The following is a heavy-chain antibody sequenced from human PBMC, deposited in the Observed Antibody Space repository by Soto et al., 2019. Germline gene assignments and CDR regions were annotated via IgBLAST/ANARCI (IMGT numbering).Heavy chain of an antibody. J-gene: IGHJ4*02. CDR1: GFTFSMHS. CDR3: ANGANPFTNTLVALIFDY. Sequence: GGSLRLSCSASGFTFSMHSMHWVRQTPGKALEYVSAISRDGRSTFYADSVKGRFTISRDNSKNTLYLRMNSLRSDDTAVYYCANGANPFTNTLVALIFDYWGQGTQLTVSS. D-gene: IGHD2-2*01. CDR2: ISRDGRST. V-gene: IGHV3-64D*08.